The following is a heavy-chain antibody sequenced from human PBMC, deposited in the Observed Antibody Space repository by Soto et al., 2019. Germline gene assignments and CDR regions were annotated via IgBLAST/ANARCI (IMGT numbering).Heavy chain of an antibody. V-gene: IGHV4-39*01. D-gene: IGHD6-13*01. Sequence: QLQLQESGPGLVKPSETLSLTCTVSGGSISSSSYYWGWIRQPPGKGLEWIGSIYYSGSTYYNPSLXXXAXISVDTSKNHFSLKLSSMTAADTALYYCASQQLVHYYYGMDVWGQGTTVTVSS. CDR1: GGSISSSSYY. CDR3: ASQQLVHYYYGMDV. J-gene: IGHJ6*02. CDR2: IYYSGST.